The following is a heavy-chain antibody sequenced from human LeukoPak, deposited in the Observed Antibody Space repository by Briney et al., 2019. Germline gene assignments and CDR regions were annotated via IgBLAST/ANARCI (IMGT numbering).Heavy chain of an antibody. CDR1: GYTFTSYD. Sequence: ASVKVSCKASGYTFTSYDINWVRQATGQGLGWMGWMSPSSGNTGYAQKFQGRVTMTRSTSISTAYMELGSLRSEDTAVYYCATSPPNWGFDNWGQGTLVTVSS. CDR3: ATSPPNWGFDN. V-gene: IGHV1-8*01. CDR2: MSPSSGNT. J-gene: IGHJ4*02. D-gene: IGHD7-27*01.